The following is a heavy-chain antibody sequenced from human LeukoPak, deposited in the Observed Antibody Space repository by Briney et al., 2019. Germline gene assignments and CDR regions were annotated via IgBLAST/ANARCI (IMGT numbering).Heavy chain of an antibody. J-gene: IGHJ4*02. CDR2: IYTSGST. CDR1: GGSIGSGSYY. Sequence: SQTLSLTCTVSGGSIGSGSYYWSWIRQPAGKGLEWIGRIYTSGSTNYNPSLKSRVTISVDASKNQFSLKLSSVTAADTAVYYCAREDDSSTSFDYWGQGTLVPVSS. CDR3: AREDDSSTSFDY. D-gene: IGHD3-22*01. V-gene: IGHV4-61*02.